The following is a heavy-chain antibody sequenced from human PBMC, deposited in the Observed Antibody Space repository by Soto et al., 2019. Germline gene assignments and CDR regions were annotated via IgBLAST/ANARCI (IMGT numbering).Heavy chain of an antibody. CDR1: GYNFTNYW. CDR3: ATQGVYITRGSPDAFDI. D-gene: IGHD3-3*01. Sequence: PGESLKISFKAYGYNFTNYWIGLVRHIPGKGLEWMGIIYPGDSDTRYSPSFQGQVTISVDKSTSTAHLQWSSLKASDTATYYCATQGVYITRGSPDAFDIWGQGTMVTVSS. CDR2: IYPGDSDT. J-gene: IGHJ3*02. V-gene: IGHV5-51*01.